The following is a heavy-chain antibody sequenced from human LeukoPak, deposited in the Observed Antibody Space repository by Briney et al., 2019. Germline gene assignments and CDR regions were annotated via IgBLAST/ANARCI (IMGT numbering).Heavy chain of an antibody. D-gene: IGHD2-2*01. CDR1: GFTFSSYS. J-gene: IGHJ4*02. CDR2: ISSSSNYI. V-gene: IGHV3-21*01. Sequence: GGSLRLSCAASGFTFSSYSMNWVRQAPGKGLEWVSSISSSSNYIYYADSVKGRFTISRDNAKNSLYLQMNSLRAEDTAVYYCARDPTIVVVPAAMFDYWGQGTLVTVSS. CDR3: ARDPTIVVVPAAMFDY.